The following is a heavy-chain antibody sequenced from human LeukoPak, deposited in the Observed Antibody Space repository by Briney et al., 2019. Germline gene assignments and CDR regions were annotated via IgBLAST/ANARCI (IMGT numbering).Heavy chain of an antibody. CDR3: ARALATAYYYGSSSYYDRTFDY. V-gene: IGHV3-21*01. CDR2: ISSSSSYI. D-gene: IGHD3-22*01. CDR1: GFTFSSYS. J-gene: IGHJ4*02. Sequence: GGSLRLSCAASGFTFSSYSMNWVRQAPGKGLEWVSSISSSSSYIYYADSVKGRFTISRDNAKNSLYLQMNSLRAEDTAVYYCARALATAYYYGSSSYYDRTFDYWGQGTLVTVSS.